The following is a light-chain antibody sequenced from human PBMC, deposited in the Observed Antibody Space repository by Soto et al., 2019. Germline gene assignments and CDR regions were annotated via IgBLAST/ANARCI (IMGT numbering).Light chain of an antibody. CDR3: PLYTSYSKA. Sequence: DIQMTQSPSTLSVSVGDTVTITCLASQTISSSLSSHQQRPGKTPNLLTFATSALESGVPSRFSGSGSGTTFTLTISFLQSYDFATYYFPLYTSYSKAFGQRTNVDI. CDR2: ATS. V-gene: IGKV1-5*01. CDR1: QTISSS. J-gene: IGKJ1*01.